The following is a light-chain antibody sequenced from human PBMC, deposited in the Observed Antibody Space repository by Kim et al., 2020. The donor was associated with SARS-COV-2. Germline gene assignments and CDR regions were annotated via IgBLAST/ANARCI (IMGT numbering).Light chain of an antibody. CDR3: QQSYSTPFT. CDR2: AAS. V-gene: IGKV1-39*01. CDR1: QSISSY. J-gene: IGKJ5*01. Sequence: ASVGDRVTITCRASQSISSYLNWYQQKPGKAPKLLIYAASSLQSGVPSRSSGSGSGTDFTLSISSLQPEDFATYYCQQSYSTPFTFGQGTRLEIK.